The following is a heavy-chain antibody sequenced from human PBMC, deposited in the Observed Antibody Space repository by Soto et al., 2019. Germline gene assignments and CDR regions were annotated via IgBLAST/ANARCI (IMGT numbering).Heavy chain of an antibody. D-gene: IGHD3-3*01. CDR3: ARGSLESAGAFDI. CDR2: IYYSGST. CDR1: GGSISSYY. V-gene: IGHV4-59*08. Sequence: QVQLQESGPGLVKPSETLSLTCTVSGGSISSYYWSWIRQPPGKGLEWIGYIYYSGSTNYNPSLKSRVTISVDTSKNQFSLKLSSVTAADTAVYYCARGSLESAGAFDIWGQGTMVTVSS. J-gene: IGHJ3*02.